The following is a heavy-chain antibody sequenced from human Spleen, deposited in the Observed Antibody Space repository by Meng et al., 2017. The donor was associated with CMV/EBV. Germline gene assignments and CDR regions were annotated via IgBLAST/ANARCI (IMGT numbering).Heavy chain of an antibody. CDR2: ISSSGSTI. Sequence: GESLKISCAASGFTFSDYYMSWIRQAPGKGLEWVSYISSSGSTIYYADSVKGRFTISRDNAKNSLYLQMNSLRAEDTAVYYCAKGPLRTIFGSNPGMDFDYWGQGTLVTVSS. CDR1: GFTFSDYY. J-gene: IGHJ4*02. V-gene: IGHV3-11*01. D-gene: IGHD3-3*01. CDR3: AKGPLRTIFGSNPGMDFDY.